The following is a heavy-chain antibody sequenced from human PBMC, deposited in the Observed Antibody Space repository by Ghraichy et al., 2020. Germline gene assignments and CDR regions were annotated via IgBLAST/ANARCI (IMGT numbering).Heavy chain of an antibody. J-gene: IGHJ4*02. Sequence: GGSLRLSCAASGFTFSSYGMHWVRQAPGKGLEWVAVISYDGSNKYYADSVKGRFTISRDNSKNTLYLQMNSLRAEDTAVYYCAKGQVIVVVIDDYWGQGTLVTVSS. CDR1: GFTFSSYG. D-gene: IGHD3-22*01. CDR2: ISYDGSNK. V-gene: IGHV3-30*18. CDR3: AKGQVIVVVIDDY.